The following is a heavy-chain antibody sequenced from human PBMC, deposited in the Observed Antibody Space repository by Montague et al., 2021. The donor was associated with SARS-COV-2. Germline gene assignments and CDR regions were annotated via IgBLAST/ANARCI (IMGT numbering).Heavy chain of an antibody. D-gene: IGHD4-23*01. CDR1: GVSITTYY. V-gene: IGHV4-59*01. Sequence: SETLSLTCTVSGVSITTYYWSWIRQPPGKGLEWIGYIYYSGSTYYTPSLKSRVSFSVDASKNEFSLGLTSVSAADTAAYYCARGGGDYGGNPFDYWGQGTLVTVSS. CDR3: ARGGGDYGGNPFDY. CDR2: IYYSGST. J-gene: IGHJ4*02.